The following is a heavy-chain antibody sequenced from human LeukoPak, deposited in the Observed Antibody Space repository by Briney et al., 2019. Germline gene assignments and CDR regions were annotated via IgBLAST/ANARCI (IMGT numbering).Heavy chain of an antibody. CDR2: ISSSSSYI. V-gene: IGHV3-21*01. D-gene: IGHD3-9*01. CDR1: GFTVSSYS. J-gene: IGHJ4*02. Sequence: GGSLRLSCAASGFTVSSYSMNWVRQAPGKRLEWVSSISSSSSYIYYADSVKGRFTISRDNAKNSLYLQMNSLRAEDTAVYYCASYDILTGYYRTGVDYWGQGTLVTVSS. CDR3: ASYDILTGYYRTGVDY.